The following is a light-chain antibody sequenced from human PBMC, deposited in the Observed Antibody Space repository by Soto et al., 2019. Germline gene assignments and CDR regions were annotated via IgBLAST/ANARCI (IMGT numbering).Light chain of an antibody. CDR2: LNSDGSH. Sequence: QSVLTQSPSASASLGASVKLTCTLSSGHSSYAIAWHQQQPEKGPRYLMKLNSDGSHSKGDGIPDRFSGSSSGAVRYLTISSLQSEDEADYYCQTWGTGVVFGGGTKLTVL. V-gene: IGLV4-69*01. CDR1: SGHSSYA. CDR3: QTWGTGVV. J-gene: IGLJ2*01.